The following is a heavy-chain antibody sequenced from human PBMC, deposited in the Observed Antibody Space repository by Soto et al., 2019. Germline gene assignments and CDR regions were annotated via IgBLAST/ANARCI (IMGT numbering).Heavy chain of an antibody. D-gene: IGHD6-6*01. CDR3: AKRVEYSSSTHYFDY. V-gene: IGHV3-23*01. Sequence: EVQLLESGGGLVQPGGSLRLACVASGFTFSGFAMSWVRQAPGSGLEWVSAISDSGSDTYYADSVKGRFTISRDNSKNTLYLQMESLRVEDTAVYYCAKRVEYSSSTHYFDYWGQGTLVTVSS. CDR2: ISDSGSDT. CDR1: GFTFSGFA. J-gene: IGHJ4*02.